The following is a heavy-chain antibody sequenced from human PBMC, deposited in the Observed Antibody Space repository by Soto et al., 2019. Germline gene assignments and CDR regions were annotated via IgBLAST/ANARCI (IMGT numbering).Heavy chain of an antibody. CDR2: IYHSVST. Sequence: TLSITYARPGGSMSSGGYSWSWIRQPPGKGLEWIGYIYHSVSTYYNPSLKSRVTISVDTSKNQYSLKLSSVPAADTAVYYCARHFYDSSSYYYVSGGAFDIWGRGTMVTAS. D-gene: IGHD3-22*01. CDR1: GGSMSSGGYS. CDR3: ARHFYDSSSYYYVSGGAFDI. V-gene: IGHV4-30-2*01. J-gene: IGHJ3*02.